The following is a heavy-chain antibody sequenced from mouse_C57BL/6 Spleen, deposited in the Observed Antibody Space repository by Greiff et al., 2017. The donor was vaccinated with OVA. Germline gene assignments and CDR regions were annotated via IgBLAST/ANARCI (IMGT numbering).Heavy chain of an antibody. CDR2: IYPGDGDT. CDR1: GYAFSSYW. D-gene: IGHD1-1*01. Sequence: VQLQESGAELVKPGASVKISCKASGYAFSSYWMNWVKQRPGKGLEWIGQIYPGDGDTNYNGKFKGKATLTADKSSSTAYMQLSSLTSEDSAVYFCARSTPITTVVATGYFDVWGTGTTVTVSS. J-gene: IGHJ1*03. CDR3: ARSTPITTVVATGYFDV. V-gene: IGHV1-80*01.